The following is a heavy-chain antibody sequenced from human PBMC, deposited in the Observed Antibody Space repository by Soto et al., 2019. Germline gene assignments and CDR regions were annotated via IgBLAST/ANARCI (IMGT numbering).Heavy chain of an antibody. J-gene: IGHJ4*02. CDR3: ARDKTTGLIDY. V-gene: IGHV4-34*01. CDR2: INHSGST. Sequence: PSETLSLTCAVSGGSFSGYYWTWIRQPPGTGLEWIGEINHSGSTNYNPSLKSRVTISVDTSKNQFSLKLTSVTAADTAVYYCARDKTTGLIDYWGQGTPVTVS. D-gene: IGHD1-7*01. CDR1: GGSFSGYY.